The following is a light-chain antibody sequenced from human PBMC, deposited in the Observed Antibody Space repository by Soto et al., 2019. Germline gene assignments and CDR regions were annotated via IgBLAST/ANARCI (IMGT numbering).Light chain of an antibody. V-gene: IGLV4-69*01. Sequence: QLVLTQSPSASASLGASVKLTCTLGSRHSSYAIAWHQQQPEKGPRYLMKLNSDGRHTKGDGIPDRFSGSSSGTERYLTISSLQSEDEADYYCQTWGTGILVFGGGTKLTVL. CDR2: LNSDGRH. CDR3: QTWGTGILV. CDR1: SRHSSYA. J-gene: IGLJ2*01.